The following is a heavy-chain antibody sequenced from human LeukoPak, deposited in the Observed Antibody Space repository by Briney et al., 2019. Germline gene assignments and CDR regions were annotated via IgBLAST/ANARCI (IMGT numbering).Heavy chain of an antibody. J-gene: IGHJ4*02. V-gene: IGHV1-69*04. Sequence: ASVKVSCKASGGTSNSHAISWVRQAPGQGLEWMGRIIPNLGTTNRAQNFQDRVTLTADKSTNTAYMELTSLTSDDTAVYYCATTNDGGGYQWGDFFDFWGQGALVTVSS. CDR3: ATTNDGGGYQWGDFFDF. CDR2: IIPNLGTT. CDR1: GGTSNSHA. D-gene: IGHD3-22*01.